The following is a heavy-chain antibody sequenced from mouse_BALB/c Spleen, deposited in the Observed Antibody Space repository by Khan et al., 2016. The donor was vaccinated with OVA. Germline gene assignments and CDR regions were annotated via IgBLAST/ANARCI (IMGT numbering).Heavy chain of an antibody. V-gene: IGHV1-20*02. CDR3: TRIYRSDFDY. D-gene: IGHD1-1*01. CDR2: LNPHIGET. Sequence: IQLVQSGPELVRPGASVKISCKASGYSFTGYFMNWVMQSHGKSLEWIGRLNPHIGETFYNQRFKDKATLTVDESSSTAHLELRSLASEDSAVDYCTRIYRSDFDYWGQGTTLTVSS. J-gene: IGHJ2*01. CDR1: GYSFTGYF.